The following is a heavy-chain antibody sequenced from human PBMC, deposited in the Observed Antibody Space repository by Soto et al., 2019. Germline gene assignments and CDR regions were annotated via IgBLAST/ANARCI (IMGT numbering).Heavy chain of an antibody. D-gene: IGHD5-18*01. Sequence: SVKVSCKASGGTFSSYAISWVRQAPGQGLEWMGGIIPIFGTANYAQKFQGRVTITADESTSTAYMELSSLRSEDTAVYYCARGGYSYGYLAYLDHWGQGTLVTVSS. CDR2: IIPIFGTA. CDR3: ARGGYSYGYLAYLDH. V-gene: IGHV1-69*13. CDR1: GGTFSSYA. J-gene: IGHJ4*02.